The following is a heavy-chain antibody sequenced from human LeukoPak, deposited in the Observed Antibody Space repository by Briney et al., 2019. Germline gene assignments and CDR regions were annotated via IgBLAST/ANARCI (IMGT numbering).Heavy chain of an antibody. CDR1: GFTFSNYS. CDR2: ISSSSSYI. V-gene: IGHV3-21*04. J-gene: IGHJ4*02. Sequence: GGSLRLSCAASGFTFSNYSMNWVRQAPGKGLEWVSSISSSSSYIYYADSVKGRFTTSRDNAKNSLYLQVNSLGTEDTAAYYCAKGSYYDSSGSFYFDYWGQGTLVTVSS. D-gene: IGHD3-22*01. CDR3: AKGSYYDSSGSFYFDY.